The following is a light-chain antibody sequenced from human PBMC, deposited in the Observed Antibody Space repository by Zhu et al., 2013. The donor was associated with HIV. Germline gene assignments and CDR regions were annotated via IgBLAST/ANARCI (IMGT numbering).Light chain of an antibody. CDR2: GAS. Sequence: DIVLTQSPGTLSLSPGERATLSCRASPSVWSNYLAWYQQKPGQPPMLLIFGASTRATGIPDRFSGSGSGTDFIFTIESLQPEDIATYYCQQHDNVALVTFGGGTKVEIK. CDR3: QQHDNVALVT. J-gene: IGKJ4*01. CDR1: PSVWSNY. V-gene: IGKV3-20*01.